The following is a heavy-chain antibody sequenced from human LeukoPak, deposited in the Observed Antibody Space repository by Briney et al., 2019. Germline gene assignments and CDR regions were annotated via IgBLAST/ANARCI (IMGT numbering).Heavy chain of an antibody. J-gene: IGHJ4*02. Sequence: VGSLRLSCAGSGFMFDHYAMNWVRQAPGRGLGWVSVITGIGGGTYYAESVEGRFTVSRDNSKNTVYLQMNSLRADDTAVYYCAKDGGSTLPYYFDWWGQGTLVTVAS. V-gene: IGHV3-23*01. D-gene: IGHD2-2*01. CDR3: AKDGGSTLPYYFDW. CDR2: ITGIGGGT. CDR1: GFMFDHYA.